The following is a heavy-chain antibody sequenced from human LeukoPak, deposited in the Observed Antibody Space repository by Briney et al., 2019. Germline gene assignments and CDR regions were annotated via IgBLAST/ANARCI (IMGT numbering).Heavy chain of an antibody. V-gene: IGHV3-7*01. CDR2: IKHDGSEK. CDR3: ATDRGWRTSGYYLYYFEY. Sequence: GRSLRLSCAASGFTFSSYAMHWVRQAPGKGLEWVASIKHDGSEKYYVDSVRGRFTISRDNTKNSLYLQMSSLRAEDTAVYYCATDRGWRTSGYYLYYFEYWGQGTLVTFSS. CDR1: GFTFSSYA. J-gene: IGHJ4*02. D-gene: IGHD3-3*01.